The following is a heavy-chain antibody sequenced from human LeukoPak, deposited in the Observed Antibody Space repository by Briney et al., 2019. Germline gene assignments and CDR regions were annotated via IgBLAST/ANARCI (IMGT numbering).Heavy chain of an antibody. V-gene: IGHV3-74*01. Sequence: GGSLRLSCAASGFTFSSYWMHWVRQAPGKGLVWVSRINSDGSSTSYADSVKGRFTISRDNSENTVYLQMNSLRAEDTAVYYCAKVLDYYYYGMDVWGQGTTVTVSS. CDR1: GFTFSSYW. CDR3: AKVLDYYYYGMDV. J-gene: IGHJ6*02. CDR2: INSDGSST.